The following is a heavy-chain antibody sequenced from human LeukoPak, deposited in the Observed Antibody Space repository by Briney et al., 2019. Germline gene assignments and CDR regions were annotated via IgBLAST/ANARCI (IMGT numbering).Heavy chain of an antibody. V-gene: IGHV4-34*10. CDR1: GGSLINYY. J-gene: IGHJ5*02. CDR2: IDHSGGT. CDR3: AMVLWQSSRPGP. Sequence: SETLSLTCAVYGGSLINYYWSWIRQSPGKGLEWIGDIDHSGGTSYNPALRSRVTMSIDPSRNQFYLKISSVTASDTAVYYCAMVLWQSSRPGPWDQGSLVIVSA. D-gene: IGHD2/OR15-2a*01.